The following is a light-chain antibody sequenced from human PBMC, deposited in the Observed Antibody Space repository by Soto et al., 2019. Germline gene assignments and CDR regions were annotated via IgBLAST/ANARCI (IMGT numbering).Light chain of an antibody. Sequence: EIVLTQSPATLSLSPGERATLSCRASQSVSSYFAWYQQKPGQAPRLLIYDASNRATGIPARFSGSGYGTDFTLTISRLEPEDFAVYYCQQRRSWPITFGGGTKVEIK. J-gene: IGKJ4*01. CDR1: QSVSSY. CDR2: DAS. V-gene: IGKV3-11*01. CDR3: QQRRSWPIT.